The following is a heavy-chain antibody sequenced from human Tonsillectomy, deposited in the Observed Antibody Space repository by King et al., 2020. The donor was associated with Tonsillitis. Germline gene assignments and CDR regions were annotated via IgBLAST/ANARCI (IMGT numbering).Heavy chain of an antibody. V-gene: IGHV3-30*04. CDR3: ARDLIERFSLDY. D-gene: IGHD2-21*01. CDR1: GFTFSSHA. CDR2: ISYDGSTK. Sequence: VQLVESGGGVVQPGRSLRLSCAASGFTFSSHAIHWVRQAPGKGLEWVTFISYDGSTKYYADSVKGRFTISRDNSKNTVYLQMNSLRAEDTAVYFCARDLIERFSLDYWGQGPLVTVSS. J-gene: IGHJ4*02.